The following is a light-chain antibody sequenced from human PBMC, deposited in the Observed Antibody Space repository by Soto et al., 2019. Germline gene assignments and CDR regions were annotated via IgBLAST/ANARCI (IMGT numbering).Light chain of an antibody. V-gene: IGKV3-15*01. CDR1: QSVSSN. CDR2: GAS. CDR3: QQYNNWPPT. Sequence: EIVMTQSPATLSVSPGERATLSCRASQSVSSNLAWYQQKPGQAPRLLIYGASTRAPGIPARFSGSGSGTEFTLNISSLQSEDFAVYYCQQYNNWPPTFGQGTKVEI. J-gene: IGKJ1*01.